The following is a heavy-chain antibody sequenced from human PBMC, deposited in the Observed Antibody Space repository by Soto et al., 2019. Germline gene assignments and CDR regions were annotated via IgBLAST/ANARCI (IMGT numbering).Heavy chain of an antibody. D-gene: IGHD3-22*01. CDR2: IKSKTDGGTT. V-gene: IGHV3-15*01. CDR3: TTAPYYYDSSGYRS. J-gene: IGHJ5*02. Sequence: EVQLVESGGGLVKPGGSLRLSCAASGFTFSNAWMSWVRQAPGKGLEWVGRIKSKTDGGTTDYAAPVKGRFTISRDDSKNTLYLQMNSLKTEDTAVYYWTTAPYYYDSSGYRSWGQGTLVTVSS. CDR1: GFTFSNAW.